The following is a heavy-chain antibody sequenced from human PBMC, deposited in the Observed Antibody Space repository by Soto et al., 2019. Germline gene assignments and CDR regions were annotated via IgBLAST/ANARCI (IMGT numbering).Heavy chain of an antibody. J-gene: IGHJ6*02. CDR2: ISGSGIST. D-gene: IGHD3-22*01. Sequence: PGGSLRLSCAASGFNFGRYAMSWVRQAPGKGLEWVSTISGSGISTYYADSVRGRFTISRDTAKNTLFLQMNSLRADDTAVYYSAKYVFESSGEYQRHFYNYALDVWGQGTTVTVSS. V-gene: IGHV3-23*01. CDR1: GFNFGRYA. CDR3: AKYVFESSGEYQRHFYNYALDV.